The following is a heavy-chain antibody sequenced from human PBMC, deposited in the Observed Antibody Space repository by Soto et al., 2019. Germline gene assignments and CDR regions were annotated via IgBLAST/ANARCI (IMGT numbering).Heavy chain of an antibody. V-gene: IGHV3-30-3*01. Sequence: GGSLSLSCAASGFTFSSYAMHWVRQAPGKGLEWVAVISYDGSNKYYADSVKGRFTISRDNSKNTLYLQMNSLRAEDTAVYYCARAPPAFDIWGQGTMVTV. CDR3: ARAPPAFDI. CDR2: ISYDGSNK. J-gene: IGHJ3*02. CDR1: GFTFSSYA.